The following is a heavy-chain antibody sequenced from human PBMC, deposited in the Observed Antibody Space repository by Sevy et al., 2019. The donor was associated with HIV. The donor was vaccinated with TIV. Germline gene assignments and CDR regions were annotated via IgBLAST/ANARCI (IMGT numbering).Heavy chain of an antibody. CDR2: IIPIFGTA. D-gene: IGHD1-26*01. Sequence: ASVKVSCKASGGTFSSYAISWVRQAPGQGLEWMGGIIPIFGTANYAQKFQGRVTITADKSTSTAYMELSSLRSEDTAVYCCAGAFGSGSYYWFDPWGQGTLVTVSS. V-gene: IGHV1-69*06. CDR1: GGTFSSYA. J-gene: IGHJ5*02. CDR3: AGAFGSGSYYWFDP.